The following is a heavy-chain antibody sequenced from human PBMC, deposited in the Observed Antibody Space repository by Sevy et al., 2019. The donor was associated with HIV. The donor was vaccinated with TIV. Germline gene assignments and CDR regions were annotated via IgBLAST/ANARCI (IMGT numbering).Heavy chain of an antibody. CDR2: INSDGSST. V-gene: IGHV3-74*01. Sequence: GGSLRLSCAASGFTFSSYWMHWVRQAPGKGLVWVSHINSDGSSTSYADSVKGRFTISRDNAKNMLYLQMNSLRAEDTAVYYCAKKGGHGWGSYYWYFDLWGRGTLVTVSS. CDR1: GFTFSSYW. CDR3: AKKGGHGWGSYYWYFDL. D-gene: IGHD3-10*01. J-gene: IGHJ2*01.